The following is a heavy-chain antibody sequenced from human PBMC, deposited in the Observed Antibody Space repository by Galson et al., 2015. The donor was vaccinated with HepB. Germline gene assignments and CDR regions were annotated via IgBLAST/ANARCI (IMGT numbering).Heavy chain of an antibody. Sequence: SLRLSCAASGFTFSSYSMNWVRQAPGKGLEWVSSISSSSSYIYYADSVKGRFTISRDNAKNSLYLQMNSLRAEDTAVYYCARDRSSSWYGSANHAFDIWGQGTMVTVSS. V-gene: IGHV3-21*01. CDR3: ARDRSSSWYGSANHAFDI. CDR2: ISSSSSYI. CDR1: GFTFSSYS. D-gene: IGHD6-13*01. J-gene: IGHJ3*02.